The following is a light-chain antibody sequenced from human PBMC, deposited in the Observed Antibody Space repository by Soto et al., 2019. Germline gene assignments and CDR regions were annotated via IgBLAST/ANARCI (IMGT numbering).Light chain of an antibody. CDR3: QQYYDTQIT. CDR1: RRVLYSSTNKNS. CDR2: WAS. V-gene: IGKV4-1*01. J-gene: IGKJ5*01. Sequence: DIVMTQSPDSLAVSLGERATINCRSSRRVLYSSTNKNSLAWYQHKPGQPPKLLFYWASTRESGVPDRFIGGGSGTNFTLTISSLQPDDVAVYYCQQYYDTQITFGQGTRLEIK.